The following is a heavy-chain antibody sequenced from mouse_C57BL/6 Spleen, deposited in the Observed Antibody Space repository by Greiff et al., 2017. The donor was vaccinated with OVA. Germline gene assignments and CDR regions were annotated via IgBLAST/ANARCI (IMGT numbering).Heavy chain of an antibody. D-gene: IGHD6-1*01. J-gene: IGHJ2*01. CDR2: INPSSGYT. CDR1: GYTFTSYW. Sequence: VQLVESGAELAKPGASVKLSCKASGYTFTSYWMHWVKQRPGQGLEWIGYINPSSGYTKYNQKFKDKATLTADKSYSTAYMQLSSLTYEDSAVYYCARRQLFDYWGQGTTLTVSS. V-gene: IGHV1-7*01. CDR3: ARRQLFDY.